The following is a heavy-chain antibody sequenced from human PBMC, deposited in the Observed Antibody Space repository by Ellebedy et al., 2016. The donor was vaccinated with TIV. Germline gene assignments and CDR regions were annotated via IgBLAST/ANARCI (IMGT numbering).Heavy chain of an antibody. CDR2: IDYSGST. CDR1: GGFFSGYY. V-gene: IGHV4-34*01. D-gene: IGHD2-15*01. CDR3: ARVGEVAARDY. Sequence: SQTLSLTCAVYGGFFSGYYWTWIRQPPGKGLEWIGEIDYSGSTNYNPSLRSRVTISVDTSKNQFSLRETSVTAADTAVYYCARVGEVAARDYWGQGTLVTVSS. J-gene: IGHJ4*02.